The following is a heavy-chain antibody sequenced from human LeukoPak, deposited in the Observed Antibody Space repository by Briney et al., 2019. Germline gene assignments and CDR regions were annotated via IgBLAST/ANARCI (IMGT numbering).Heavy chain of an antibody. D-gene: IGHD3-10*01. Sequence: ASVKVSCKASGYTFINYGISGVRQARGQGLEWMGWISDYKGKTNNAPKLQGRVTMTTDTSTSTAYMELRSLRSDDTAVYYCARVWSGRQGPNLHYYYYYYMDVWGRGTTLTVSS. CDR1: GYTFINYG. J-gene: IGHJ6*03. V-gene: IGHV1-18*01. CDR2: ISDYKGKT. CDR3: ARVWSGRQGPNLHYYYYYYMDV.